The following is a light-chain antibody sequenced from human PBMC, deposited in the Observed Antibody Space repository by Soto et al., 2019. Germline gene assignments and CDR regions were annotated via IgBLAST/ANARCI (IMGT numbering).Light chain of an antibody. V-gene: IGKV1-5*01. CDR1: QSIRSW. CDR2: DAS. J-gene: IGKJ1*01. CDR3: QQYDSFSKT. Sequence: DIQMTQSPSTLSASVGDRVTITCRASQSIRSWLAWYQQKPGKAPQLLIYDASNLESGVPSRFSGSGSGTEFTLTISSLQPDDFASYYCQQYDSFSKTFGRGTQVDIK.